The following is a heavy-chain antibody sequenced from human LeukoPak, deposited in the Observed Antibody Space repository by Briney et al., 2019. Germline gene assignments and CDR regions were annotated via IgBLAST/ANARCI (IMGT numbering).Heavy chain of an antibody. V-gene: IGHV4-38-2*02. J-gene: IGHJ3*02. D-gene: IGHD4-17*01. Sequence: SETLSLTCTVSGYSISSGYYWGWIRQPPGKGLEWIGSIYHSGSTYYNPSLKSRVTISVDTSKNQFSLKLSSVTAADTAVYYCARWPQYGDSVHDAFDIRGQGTMVTVSS. CDR3: ARWPQYGDSVHDAFDI. CDR2: IYHSGST. CDR1: GYSISSGYY.